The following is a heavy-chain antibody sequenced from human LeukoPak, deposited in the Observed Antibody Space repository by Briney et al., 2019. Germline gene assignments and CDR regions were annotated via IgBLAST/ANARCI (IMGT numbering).Heavy chain of an antibody. CDR1: GFTFSSYA. Sequence: GGSLRLSCAASGFTFSSYAMHWVRQAPGKGLEWVAVISYDGSNKYYADSVKGRFTISRDNSKNTLYLQMNSLRAVDTAVYYCARGGTSRGKNRAFDIWGQGTMVTVSS. V-gene: IGHV3-30-3*01. CDR2: ISYDGSNK. J-gene: IGHJ3*02. D-gene: IGHD2-2*01. CDR3: ARGGTSRGKNRAFDI.